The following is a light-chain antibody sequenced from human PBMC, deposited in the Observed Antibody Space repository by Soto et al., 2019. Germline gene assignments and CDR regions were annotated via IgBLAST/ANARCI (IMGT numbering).Light chain of an antibody. CDR3: QQLNSYPIT. J-gene: IGKJ5*01. V-gene: IGKV1-5*01. CDR2: AAS. CDR1: QSISSW. Sequence: IPLTQSPSTLSASVGDRVTITCRASQSISSWLAWYQQKPGKAPKLLIYAASTLQSGVPSRFSGSGSGTDFTLTISSLQPEDFATYYCQQLNSYPITFGQGTRLEIK.